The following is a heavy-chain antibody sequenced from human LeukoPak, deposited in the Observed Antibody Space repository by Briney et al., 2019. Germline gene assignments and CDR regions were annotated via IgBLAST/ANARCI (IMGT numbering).Heavy chain of an antibody. CDR2: ISGSGGST. J-gene: IGHJ4*02. CDR3: AKDSGVWGSYRYLGFLH. V-gene: IGHV3-23*01. CDR1: GFTFSSYA. D-gene: IGHD3-16*02. Sequence: GGSLRLSCAASGFTFSSYAMSWVRQAPGKGLEWVSAISGSGGSTYYADSVKGRFTISRDNSKNTLYLQMNSLRAEDTAVYYCAKDSGVWGSYRYLGFLHWGQGTLVTVSS.